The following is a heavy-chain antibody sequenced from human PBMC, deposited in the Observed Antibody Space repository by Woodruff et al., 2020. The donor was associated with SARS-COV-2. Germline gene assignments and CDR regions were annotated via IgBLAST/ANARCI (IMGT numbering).Heavy chain of an antibody. D-gene: IGHD3-9*01. J-gene: IGHJ6*02. CDR2: VYYSGAP. V-gene: IGHV4-39*01. CDR3: VRIVPRRGLLTLLGSFDL. Sequence: YYWGWIRQSPGKGLEWIASVYYSGAPYYNPSLRSRLTISVDTSRSQFSLSLGSVSAADTGLYYCVRIVPRRGLLTLLGSFDLWGQGSTVTV. CDR1: YY.